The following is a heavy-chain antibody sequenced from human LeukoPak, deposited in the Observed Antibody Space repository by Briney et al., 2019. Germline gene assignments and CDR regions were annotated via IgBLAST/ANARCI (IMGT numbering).Heavy chain of an antibody. V-gene: IGHV7-4-1*01. D-gene: IGHD2-2*01. CDR1: GYTFTSYA. J-gene: IGHJ4*02. CDR2: INTNTGNP. CDR3: ARGGCSSTTCPLEY. Sequence: ASVKVSCKASGYTFTSYAMNWVRQAPGQGLEWMGWINTNTGNPTYAQDFTGRFVFSLDTSVNTAYLQVYSLKAEDTAVYYCARGGCSSTTCPLEYWGQGTLVTVSS.